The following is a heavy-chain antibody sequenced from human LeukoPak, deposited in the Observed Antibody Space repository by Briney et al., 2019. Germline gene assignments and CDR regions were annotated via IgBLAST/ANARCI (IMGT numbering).Heavy chain of an antibody. CDR3: AKDISALESRPGVDY. Sequence: PGGSLRLSCVASGFMFSESWMNWVRQAPGKGLEWVANIKHDRDEKHYADSVKGRFTISRDNAKNSLYLQMNSLRAEDTALYYCAKDISALESRPGVDYWGQGTLVTVSS. V-gene: IGHV3-7*03. CDR2: IKHDRDEK. CDR1: GFMFSESW. D-gene: IGHD6-25*01. J-gene: IGHJ4*02.